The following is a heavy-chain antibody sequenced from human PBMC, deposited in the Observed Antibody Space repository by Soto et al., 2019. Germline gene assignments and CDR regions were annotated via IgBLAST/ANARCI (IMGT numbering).Heavy chain of an antibody. V-gene: IGHV1-69*05. Sequence: QVQLVQSGAEVKKPGSSVKVSCKASGGTFSSYAISWVRQAPGQGLEWMGGIIPIFGTANYAQKFQGRVTITXDERTXXAYMELSSLRSEDTAVYYCARVRGERDYYYYGMDVWGQGTTVTVSS. CDR3: ARVRGERDYYYYGMDV. CDR1: GGTFSSYA. D-gene: IGHD1-1*01. CDR2: IIPIFGTA. J-gene: IGHJ6*02.